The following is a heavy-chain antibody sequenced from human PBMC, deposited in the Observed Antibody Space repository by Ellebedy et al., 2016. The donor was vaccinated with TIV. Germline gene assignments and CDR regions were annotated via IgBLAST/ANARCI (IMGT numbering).Heavy chain of an antibody. CDR2: INDSGST. CDR1: GGSLTDYY. D-gene: IGHD6-25*01. J-gene: IGHJ6*02. Sequence: MPSETLSLTCAVSGGSLTDYYWSWIRQPPGKGLEWIGEINDSGSTNYNPSLESRLTISVDTSKNQFSLRLTSVTAADTAVYYCVKGGDSSGRFWSVAVYGMDVWGQGTTVTVS. CDR3: VKGGDSSGRFWSVAVYGMDV. V-gene: IGHV4-34*01.